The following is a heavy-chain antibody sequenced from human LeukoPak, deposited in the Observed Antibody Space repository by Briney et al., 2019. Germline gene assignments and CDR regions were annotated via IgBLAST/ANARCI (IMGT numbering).Heavy chain of an antibody. CDR1: GFTFSSYA. D-gene: IGHD6-19*01. Sequence: PGGSLRLSCAASGFTFSSYAMHWVRQAPGKGPEWVAVISYDGSNKYYADSVKGRFTISRDNSKNTLYLQMNSLRAEDTAVYYCARARGTVAFNWFDPWGQGTLVTVSS. CDR3: ARARGTVAFNWFDP. V-gene: IGHV3-30-3*01. CDR2: ISYDGSNK. J-gene: IGHJ5*02.